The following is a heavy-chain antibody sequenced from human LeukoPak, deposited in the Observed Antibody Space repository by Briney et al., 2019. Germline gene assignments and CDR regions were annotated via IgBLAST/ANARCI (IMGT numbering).Heavy chain of an antibody. CDR2: IKQDGSEK. CDR1: GFTFSSYW. CDR3: ARDLAYYYASSGYYHDAFDI. Sequence: GGSLRLSCAASGFTFSSYWMSWVRQAPGKGLEWVANIKQDGSEKYYVDSVKDRFTISRDNAKNSLYLQMNSLRAEDTAVYYCARDLAYYYASSGYYHDAFDIWGQGTMVTVSS. D-gene: IGHD3-22*01. J-gene: IGHJ3*02. V-gene: IGHV3-7*01.